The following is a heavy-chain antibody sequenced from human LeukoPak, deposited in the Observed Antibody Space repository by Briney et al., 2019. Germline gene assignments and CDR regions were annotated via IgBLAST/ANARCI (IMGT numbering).Heavy chain of an antibody. CDR1: GFIFSSYS. Sequence: PGGSLRLSCAASGFIFSSYSMNWVRQAPGKGLEWVAVISYDGSNKYYADSVKGRFTISRDNSKNTLYLQMNSLRAEDTAVYYCAKETIVGATSIDYWGQGTLVTVSS. D-gene: IGHD1-26*01. V-gene: IGHV3-30*18. CDR2: ISYDGSNK. CDR3: AKETIVGATSIDY. J-gene: IGHJ4*02.